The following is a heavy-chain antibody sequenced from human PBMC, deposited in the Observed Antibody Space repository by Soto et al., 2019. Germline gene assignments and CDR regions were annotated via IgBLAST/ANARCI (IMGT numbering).Heavy chain of an antibody. J-gene: IGHJ1*01. CDR2: VSGSGTSA. Sequence: EVQLLDAGGRSVQPGGSLRLSCAASGFTFNNYAMTWVRQAPGKGLEWVSSVSGSGTSAYYADSVRGRFTISRANSNDILYLQMNAPRVEATAIYYCATERGTYSSSRSTDGGKGTLVTVSS. CDR3: ATERGTYSSSRSTD. D-gene: IGHD6-13*01. CDR1: GFTFNNYA. V-gene: IGHV3-23*01.